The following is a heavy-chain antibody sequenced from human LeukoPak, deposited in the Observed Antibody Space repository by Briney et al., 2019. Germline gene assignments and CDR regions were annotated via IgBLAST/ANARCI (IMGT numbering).Heavy chain of an antibody. V-gene: IGHV3-23*01. CDR1: GFTFSSYA. Sequence: GRSLRLSCAASGFTFSSYAMRWVRQAPGKGLEWVSGISGSGIRTFSADSVKGRFTISRDNSKNTLYLQIHSLRAEDTAVYYCAKSIDFTGYSSWDYWGRGTLVTVSS. CDR3: AKSIDFTGYSSWDY. D-gene: IGHD3-9*01. J-gene: IGHJ4*02. CDR2: ISGSGIRT.